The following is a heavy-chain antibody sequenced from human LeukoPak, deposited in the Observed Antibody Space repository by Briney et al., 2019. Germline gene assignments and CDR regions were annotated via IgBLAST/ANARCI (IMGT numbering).Heavy chain of an antibody. CDR3: GGSYHFYGMDV. CDR2: ISSSNSHI. V-gene: IGHV3-21*01. CDR1: GITFSIYN. D-gene: IGHD3-10*01. Sequence: GGSLRLSCAASGITFSIYNMNWVRQAPGKGLEWVSSISSSNSHIYYADSVKGRFTISRDNAKNSLYLQMNSLRAEDTAVYYCGGSYHFYGMDVWGQGTTVTVSS. J-gene: IGHJ6*02.